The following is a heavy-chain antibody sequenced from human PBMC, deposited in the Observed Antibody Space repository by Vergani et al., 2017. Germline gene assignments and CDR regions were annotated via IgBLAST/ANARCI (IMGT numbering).Heavy chain of an antibody. D-gene: IGHD3-22*01. CDR1: GGSFSGYY. J-gene: IGHJ4*02. V-gene: IGHV4-34*01. CDR3: ASGYDSSGYPFDY. Sequence: QVQLQQWGAGLLKPSETLSLTCAVYGGSFSGYYWSWIRQHPGKGLEWIGEINHSGSTNYNPSLKSRVTISVDTSKNQFSLKLSSVTAADTAVYYCASGYDSSGYPFDYWGQGTLVTVSS. CDR2: INHSGST.